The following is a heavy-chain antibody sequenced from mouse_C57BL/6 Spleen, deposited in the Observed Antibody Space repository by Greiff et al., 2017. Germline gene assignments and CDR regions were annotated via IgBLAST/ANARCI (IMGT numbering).Heavy chain of an antibody. Sequence: QVQLQQPGAELVRPGSSVKLSCKASGYTFTSYWMHWVKQRPIQGLEWIGNIDPSDSETHYNQKFKDKATLTVEKSSSTAYMQLSSLTSEDSSVYYCARSYSNYLYYFDYWGQGTTLTVSS. CDR1: GYTFTSYW. V-gene: IGHV1-52*01. CDR2: IDPSDSET. J-gene: IGHJ2*01. CDR3: ARSYSNYLYYFDY. D-gene: IGHD2-5*01.